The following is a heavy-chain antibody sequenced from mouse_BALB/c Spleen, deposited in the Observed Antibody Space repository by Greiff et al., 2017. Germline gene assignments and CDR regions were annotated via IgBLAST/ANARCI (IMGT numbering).Heavy chain of an antibody. CDR1: GYTFTSYW. CDR2: IDPSDSYT. D-gene: IGHD2-2*01. V-gene: IGHV1-69*02. J-gene: IGHJ2*01. CDR3: APFRSWFAY. Sequence: QVQLQQPGAELVKPGASVRLSCKASGYTFTSYWMHWVKQRPGQGLEWIGEIDPSDSYTNYNQKFKGKATLTVDKSSSTAYMQLSSLTSEDSAVYYCAPFRSWFAYWGQGTTLTVSS.